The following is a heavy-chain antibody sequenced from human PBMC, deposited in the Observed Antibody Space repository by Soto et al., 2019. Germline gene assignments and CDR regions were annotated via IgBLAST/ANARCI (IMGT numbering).Heavy chain of an antibody. CDR1: GYTFTSYG. V-gene: IGHV1-18*01. Sequence: ASVKVSCKASGYTFTSYGITWVRQAPGQGLEWLGWINGYNGSTNYAQKLQGRVTMTTDTSTSTVYMEVSSLRSEDTAVYYCSRVDPGETSPFDHWGQRTLVTVSS. CDR2: INGYNGST. CDR3: SRVDPGETSPFDH. D-gene: IGHD3-10*01. J-gene: IGHJ4*02.